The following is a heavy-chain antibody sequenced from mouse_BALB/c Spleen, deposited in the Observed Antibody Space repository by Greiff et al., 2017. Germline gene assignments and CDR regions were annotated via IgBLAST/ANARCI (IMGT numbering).Heavy chain of an antibody. CDR1: GFTFSSFG. J-gene: IGHJ2*01. V-gene: IGHV5-17*02. CDR3: ARCYRYDEAFDY. Sequence: EVQRVESGGGLVQPGGSRKLSCAASGFTFSSFGMHWVRQAPEKGLEWVAYISSGSSTIYYADTVKGRFTISRDNPKNTLFLQMTSLRSEDTAMYYCARCYRYDEAFDYWGQGTTLTVSS. CDR2: ISSGSSTI. D-gene: IGHD2-14*01.